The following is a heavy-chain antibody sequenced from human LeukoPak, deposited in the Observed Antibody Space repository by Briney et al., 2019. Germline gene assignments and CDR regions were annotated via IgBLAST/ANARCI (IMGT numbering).Heavy chain of an antibody. CDR2: ISAYNGNT. CDR1: GGTFSSYA. J-gene: IGHJ4*02. Sequence: ASVKVSCKASGGTFSSYAISWVRQAPGQGLEWMGWISAYNGNTNYAQKLQGRVTMTTDTSTSTAYMELRSLRSDDTAVYYCASDSSGYYGYWGQGTLVTVSS. CDR3: ASDSSGYYGY. D-gene: IGHD3-22*01. V-gene: IGHV1-18*01.